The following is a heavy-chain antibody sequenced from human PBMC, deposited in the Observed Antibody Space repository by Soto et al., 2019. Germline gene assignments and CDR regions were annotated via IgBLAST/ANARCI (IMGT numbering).Heavy chain of an antibody. CDR2: ISGSGIAT. CDR1: GFTFSSFA. D-gene: IGHD2-15*01. V-gene: IGHV3-23*01. J-gene: IGHJ4*02. CDR3: CRGSGSFDS. Sequence: GGSLRLSCAASGFTFSSFAMNWVRQAPGKGLEWVSVISGSGIATYYADSVKGRFTISRDDSKNTLYLQMNSLRADDTAVYYCCRGSGSFDSWGQGTLVTVSS.